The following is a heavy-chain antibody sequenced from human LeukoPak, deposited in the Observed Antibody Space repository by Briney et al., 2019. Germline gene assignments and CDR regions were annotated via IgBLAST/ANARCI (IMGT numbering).Heavy chain of an antibody. J-gene: IGHJ4*02. V-gene: IGHV4-59*12. Sequence: SETLSLTCTVSGGSIGSDYWSWIRQPPGKGLEWIGYIYYSGSTNYNPSLKSRVTISVDTSKNQFSLKLSSVTAADTAVYYCASGGSGYYGGYWGQGTLVTVSS. CDR1: GGSIGSDY. D-gene: IGHD3-22*01. CDR2: IYYSGST. CDR3: ASGGSGYYGGY.